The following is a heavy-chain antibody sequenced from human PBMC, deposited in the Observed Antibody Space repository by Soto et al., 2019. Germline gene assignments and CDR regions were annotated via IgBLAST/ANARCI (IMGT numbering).Heavy chain of an antibody. V-gene: IGHV1-3*01. CDR1: GYTFTGYY. Sequence: ASVKVSCKASGYTFTGYYIHWVRQAPGQSLEWMGRINPNNGNTKYPQNSQGRVTITRDTSASTAYMELSSLRSEDTAVYYCARFSGDGSGNNFDNWGQGTLVTVSS. CDR3: ARFSGDGSGNNFDN. J-gene: IGHJ4*02. D-gene: IGHD3-10*01. CDR2: INPNNGNT.